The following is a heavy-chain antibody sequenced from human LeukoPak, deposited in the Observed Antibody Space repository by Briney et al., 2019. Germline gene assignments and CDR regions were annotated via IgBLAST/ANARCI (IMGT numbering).Heavy chain of an antibody. CDR2: ISTDGNYK. J-gene: IGHJ4*02. V-gene: IGHV3-30*18. CDR3: AKDRLWFGEKHLDY. CDR1: GFTFNNFG. D-gene: IGHD3-10*01. Sequence: VGSLRLSCAASGFTFNNFGMHWVRQAPGKGLEWVAVISTDGNYKHSADSVKGRFNISRDNSKNTLYLQMNSLRVEDTAVYYCAKDRLWFGEKHLDYWGQGTPVTVSS.